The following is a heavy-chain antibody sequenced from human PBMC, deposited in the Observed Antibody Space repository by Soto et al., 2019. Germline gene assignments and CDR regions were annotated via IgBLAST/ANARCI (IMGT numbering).Heavy chain of an antibody. D-gene: IGHD4-17*01. CDR2: IWYDGSNK. Sequence: QVQLVESGGGVVQPGRSLRLSCAASGFTFSSYGMHWVRQAPGKGLEWVAVIWYDGSNKYYADSVKGRFTISRDNSKNTLYLQMNSLGAEDTAVYYCARDEGYGGNSGYDYWGQGTLVTVSS. V-gene: IGHV3-33*01. CDR3: ARDEGYGGNSGYDY. J-gene: IGHJ4*02. CDR1: GFTFSSYG.